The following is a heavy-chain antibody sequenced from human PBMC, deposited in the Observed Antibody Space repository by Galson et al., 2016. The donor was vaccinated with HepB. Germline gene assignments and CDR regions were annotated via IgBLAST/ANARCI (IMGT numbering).Heavy chain of an antibody. CDR3: ARGEANWDGGGDNWFDP. J-gene: IGHJ5*02. Sequence: CAISGDSVSTNSAAWNWIRQSPSRGLEWLGRTYYRSKWWTYYALSVEGRITINPDTSKNQISLHLNSVTPEDTAVYYCARGEANWDGGGDNWFDPWGQGTLVTVSS. CDR2: TYYRSKWWT. V-gene: IGHV6-1*01. CDR1: GDSVSTNSAA. D-gene: IGHD7-27*01.